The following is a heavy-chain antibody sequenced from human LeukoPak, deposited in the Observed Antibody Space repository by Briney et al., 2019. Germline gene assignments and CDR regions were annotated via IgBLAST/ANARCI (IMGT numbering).Heavy chain of an antibody. J-gene: IGHJ4*02. D-gene: IGHD6-19*01. CDR1: GLTFSSYA. CDR2: ISGSGGST. Sequence: GGSLRLSCAASGLTFSSYAMSWVRQAPGKGLEWVSAISGSGGSTYYADSVKGRFTISRDNSKNTLYLQMNSLRAEDTAVYYCAVGGGYSSGFVDYWGQGTLVTVSS. V-gene: IGHV3-23*01. CDR3: AVGGGYSSGFVDY.